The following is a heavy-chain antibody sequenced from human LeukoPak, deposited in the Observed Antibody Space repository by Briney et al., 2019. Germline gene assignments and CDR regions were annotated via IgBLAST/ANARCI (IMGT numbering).Heavy chain of an antibody. V-gene: IGHV3-7*03. CDR1: GFSFSNYW. J-gene: IGHJ4*02. D-gene: IGHD6-19*01. CDR2: IKQDGSEK. CDR3: DGGTGWVSNLG. Sequence: GGSLRLSCAASGFSFSNYWMHWVRQPPGKGLEWVANIKQDGSEKYYVDSVQGRFTISRDNAKNSLYLQMNSLRAEDTGVYYCDGGTGWVSNLGGGQGTLVTVSS.